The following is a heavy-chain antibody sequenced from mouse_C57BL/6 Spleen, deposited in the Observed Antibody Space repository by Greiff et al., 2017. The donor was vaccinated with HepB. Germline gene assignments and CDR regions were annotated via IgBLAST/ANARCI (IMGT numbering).Heavy chain of an antibody. V-gene: IGHV1-81*01. CDR1: GYTFTSYG. J-gene: IGHJ4*01. Sequence: QVQLQQSGAELARPGASVKLSCKASGYTFTSYGISWVKQRTGQGLEWIGEIYPRSGNTYYNEKFKGKATLTANKSSSTAYMELRSLTSEDSAVYFCARSAPNWDEGAMDYWGQGTSVTVSS. CDR3: ARSAPNWDEGAMDY. CDR2: IYPRSGNT. D-gene: IGHD4-1*01.